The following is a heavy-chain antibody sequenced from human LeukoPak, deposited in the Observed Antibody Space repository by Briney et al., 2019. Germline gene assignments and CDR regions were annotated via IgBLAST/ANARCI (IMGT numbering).Heavy chain of an antibody. V-gene: IGHV2-5*02. J-gene: IGHJ4*02. CDR3: AHSLRYFDWLLEFDY. Sequence: SGPTLFHPTQTLTLTCTFSGFSLSTRGVGVGWIRQPPGKALEWLTLIYWDDDKRYSPSLKSRLTITKDTSKNHVVLTMTNMDPVDTATYYCAHSLRYFDWLLEFDYWGQGTLVTVSS. CDR1: GFSLSTRGVG. CDR2: IYWDDDK. D-gene: IGHD3-9*01.